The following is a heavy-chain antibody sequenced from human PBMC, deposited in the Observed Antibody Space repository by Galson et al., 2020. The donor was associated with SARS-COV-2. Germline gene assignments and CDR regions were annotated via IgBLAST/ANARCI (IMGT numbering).Heavy chain of an antibody. Sequence: SETLSLTCTVSGGSISSSSYYWGWIRQPPGKGLEWIGSIYYSGSTYYNPSLKSRVTISVDTSKNQFSLKMSSVTAADTAVYYCARTGVRDSGIFARQKDHLESWGQGTLVTVSS. CDR1: GGSISSSSYY. CDR2: IYYSGST. J-gene: IGHJ4*02. CDR3: ARTGVRDSGIFARQKDHLES. V-gene: IGHV4-39*07. D-gene: IGHD3-10*01.